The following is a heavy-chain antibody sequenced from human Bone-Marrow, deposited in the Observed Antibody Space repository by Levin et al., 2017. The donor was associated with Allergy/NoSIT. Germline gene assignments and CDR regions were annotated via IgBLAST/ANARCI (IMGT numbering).Heavy chain of an antibody. CDR3: STYTYGYFVY. CDR1: GFTFINAW. Sequence: ETLSLTCAASGFTFINAWMSWVRQAPGKGLQWVGRIKSKTGGGTTDYAAPVKGRFTISRDDSKNTVFLQMNSLQSEDTAVYYCSTYTYGYFVYWGQGTLVTVSS. J-gene: IGHJ4*02. CDR2: IKSKTGGGTT. V-gene: IGHV3-15*01. D-gene: IGHD5-18*01.